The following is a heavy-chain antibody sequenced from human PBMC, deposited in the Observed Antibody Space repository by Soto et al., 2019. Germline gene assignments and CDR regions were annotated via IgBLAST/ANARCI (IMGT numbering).Heavy chain of an antibody. CDR1: GDGVSSNSAA. Sequence: SQTLSLTCAISGDGVSSNSAARNWIRQSPSRGLEWLGRTYYRSKWYNDYAVSVKSRITIHPDTSKNQFSLRLSSVTAADTAVYYCARMSLFYFFDSWGQGTLVTVSS. J-gene: IGHJ4*01. CDR2: TYYRSKWYN. V-gene: IGHV6-1*01. D-gene: IGHD3-9*01. CDR3: ARMSLFYFFDS.